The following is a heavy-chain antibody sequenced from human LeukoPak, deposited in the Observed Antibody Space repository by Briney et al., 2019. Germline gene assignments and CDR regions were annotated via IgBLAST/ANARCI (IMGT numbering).Heavy chain of an antibody. CDR3: ARVLWKEGYYFDY. J-gene: IGHJ4*02. CDR1: GGSISSGGYY. Sequence: SETLSLTCTVSGGSISSGGYYWSWIRQPPGKGLEWIGYIYHSGSTYYNPSLKSRVTISVDRSKNQFSLKLSSVTAADTAVYYCARVLWKEGYYFDYWDQGTLVTVSS. CDR2: IYHSGST. D-gene: IGHD3-3*01. V-gene: IGHV4-30-2*01.